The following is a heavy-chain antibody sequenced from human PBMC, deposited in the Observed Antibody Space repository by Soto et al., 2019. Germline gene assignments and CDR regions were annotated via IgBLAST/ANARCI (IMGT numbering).Heavy chain of an antibody. J-gene: IGHJ6*02. CDR3: ASGRTYSNYVWYYYYYGMDV. Sequence: SLTCAVSGYSISSGYYWGWIRQPPGKGLEWIGSIYHSGSTYYNPSLKSRVTISVDTSKNQFSLKLSSVTAADTAVYYCASGRTYSNYVWYYYYYGMDVWGQGTTVTVSS. D-gene: IGHD4-4*01. CDR2: IYHSGST. CDR1: GYSISSGYY. V-gene: IGHV4-38-2*01.